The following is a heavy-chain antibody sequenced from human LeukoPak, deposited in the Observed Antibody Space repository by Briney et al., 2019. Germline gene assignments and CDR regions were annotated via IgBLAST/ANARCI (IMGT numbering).Heavy chain of an antibody. CDR3: ARGVVPAAFDY. CDR2: ITASGTAM. V-gene: IGHV3-48*04. Sequence: GGSLRLSCAASGFTFSSYSMNWVRQAPGKGLEWVSHITASGTAMFYADSVKGRFTISRDNAKNALYLQANSLRAEDTAVYYCARGVVPAAFDYWGQGTLVTVSS. J-gene: IGHJ4*02. CDR1: GFTFSSYS. D-gene: IGHD2-2*01.